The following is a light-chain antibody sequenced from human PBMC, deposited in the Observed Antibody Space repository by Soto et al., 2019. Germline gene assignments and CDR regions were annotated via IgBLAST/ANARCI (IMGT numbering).Light chain of an antibody. CDR2: AAS. CDR3: HQRSNSSMYI. V-gene: IGKV1-39*01. Sequence: DIQMIQSPSSLSASVGDRVSITCRASQSIAYYLNWFQHKPGKAPKLLIYAASSLQSGVRSRFSGSGSGTDFTLTISSLQPEDFATYYCHQRSNSSMYIFGQGTK. J-gene: IGKJ2*01. CDR1: QSIAYY.